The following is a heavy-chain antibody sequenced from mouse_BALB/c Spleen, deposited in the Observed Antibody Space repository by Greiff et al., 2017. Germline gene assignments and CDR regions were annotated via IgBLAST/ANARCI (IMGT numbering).Heavy chain of an antibody. CDR1: GYTFTSYV. J-gene: IGHJ3*01. D-gene: IGHD3-2*01. V-gene: IGHV1-14*01. CDR2: INPYNDGT. Sequence: EVQLQQSGPELVKPGASVKMSCKASGYTFTSYVMHWVKQKPGQGLEWIGYINPYNDGTKYNEKFKGKATLTSDKSSSTAYMELSSLTSEDSAVYYCARGGQLGLRGPWFAYWGQGTLVTVSA. CDR3: ARGGQLGLRGPWFAY.